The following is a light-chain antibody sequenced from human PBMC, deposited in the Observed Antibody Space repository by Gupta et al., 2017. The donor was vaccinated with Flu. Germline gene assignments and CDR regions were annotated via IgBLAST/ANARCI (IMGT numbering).Light chain of an antibody. CDR1: NSDIGSYNY. V-gene: IGLV2-14*01. J-gene: IGLJ2*01. Sequence: QSALTQPPSVSGPPGQSTTISCPGTNSDIGSYNYVSWYQQHPGKAPKLIIYEINYRSSGVSSRFSGSKSGNTASLTISGLRAEDEADYYCCSYTSSTTLVFGGGTKLTVL. CDR2: EIN. CDR3: CSYTSSTTLV.